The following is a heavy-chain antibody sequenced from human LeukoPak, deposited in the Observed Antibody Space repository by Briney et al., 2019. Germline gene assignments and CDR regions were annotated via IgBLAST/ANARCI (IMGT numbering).Heavy chain of an antibody. CDR1: GGTFSSYA. Sequence: ASVKVSCKASGGTFSSYAISWVRQAPGQGLEWMGGIIPIIGTANYAQKFQGRVTITADESTSTAYMELSSLRSEDTAVYYCASRITMVRGVHPPLDVWGQGTTVTVSS. J-gene: IGHJ6*02. D-gene: IGHD3-10*01. CDR3: ASRITMVRGVHPPLDV. CDR2: IIPIIGTA. V-gene: IGHV1-69*13.